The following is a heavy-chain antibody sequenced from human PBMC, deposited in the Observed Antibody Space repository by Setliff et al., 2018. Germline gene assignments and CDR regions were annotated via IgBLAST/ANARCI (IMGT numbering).Heavy chain of an antibody. CDR3: ARDASASDGRNAFDI. D-gene: IGHD1-26*01. CDR1: GDSISDNGYF. V-gene: IGHV4-39*07. CDR2: IYFGGNT. J-gene: IGHJ3*02. Sequence: SETLSLTCTVSGDSISDNGYFWGWVRQPPGKGLEWIGNIYFGGNTYFNPSFKSRVTMSIDTSNSQFSLKLSSVTAADTAIYYCARDASASDGRNAFDIWGQGTMVTVSS.